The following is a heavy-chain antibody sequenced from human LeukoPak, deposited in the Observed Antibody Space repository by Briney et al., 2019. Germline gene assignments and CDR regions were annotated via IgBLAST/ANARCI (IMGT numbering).Heavy chain of an antibody. CDR3: VRAHHPGGWFDP. Sequence: PGGSLRLSCADSGFTLSTYGMHWVRQAPGKGLEWVAFISYDGSNKYYVDSVKGRFSISRDNAKNSLYLQMNSLTAEDTAVHYCVRAHHPGGWFDPWGQGTLVTVSS. CDR1: GFTLSTYG. D-gene: IGHD3-10*01. V-gene: IGHV3-30*03. CDR2: ISYDGSNK. J-gene: IGHJ5*02.